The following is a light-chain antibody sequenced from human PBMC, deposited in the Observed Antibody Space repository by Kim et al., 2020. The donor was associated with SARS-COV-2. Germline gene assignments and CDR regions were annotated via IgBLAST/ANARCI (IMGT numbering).Light chain of an antibody. Sequence: QSALTQPASASGSPGQSITISCTGTSSDVGSYHLVARYQQPPGKAPKLMIYEVSKRPSGVSYRFSGSQSGDAGSLRISGLQAGDEAVDYCGADAGGSTVGVGGGTELAV. CDR1: SSDVGSYHL. J-gene: IGLJ2*01. V-gene: IGLV2-23*02. CDR3: GADAGGSTVG. CDR2: EVS.